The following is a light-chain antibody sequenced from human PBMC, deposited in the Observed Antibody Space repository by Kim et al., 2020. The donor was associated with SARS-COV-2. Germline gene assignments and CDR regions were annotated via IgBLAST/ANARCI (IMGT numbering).Light chain of an antibody. J-gene: IGLJ2*01. Sequence: GQRVTISCSGSGSNIGTKAVNWYQQLPGTAPKLLVYTNNQRPSGVPGRFSGSKSGTSASLAISGLQSEDEADYYCAAWDDGLRGVLFGGGTQLTVL. CDR3: AAWDDGLRGVL. CDR1: GSNIGTKA. V-gene: IGLV1-44*01. CDR2: TNN.